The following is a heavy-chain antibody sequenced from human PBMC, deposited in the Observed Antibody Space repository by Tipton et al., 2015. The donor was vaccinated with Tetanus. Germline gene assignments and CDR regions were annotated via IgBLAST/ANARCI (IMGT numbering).Heavy chain of an antibody. CDR1: GGSFSGYY. D-gene: IGHD6-13*01. CDR3: ARGFRIAAAGTGWFDP. Sequence: TLSLTCAVYGGSFSGYYWSWIRQPPGKGLEWIGEINHSGSTNYNPSLKSRVTISVDTSKNQFSLKLSSVTAADTAVYYCARGFRIAAAGTGWFDPWGQGTLVTVSS. J-gene: IGHJ5*02. V-gene: IGHV4-34*01. CDR2: INHSGST.